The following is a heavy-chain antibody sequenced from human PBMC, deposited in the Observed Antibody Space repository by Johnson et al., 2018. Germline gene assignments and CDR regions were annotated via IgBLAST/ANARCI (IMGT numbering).Heavy chain of an antibody. J-gene: IGHJ3*02. Sequence: VQLVESGGGLVQPGGSLRLSCAASGFTFSSYAMSWVRQAPGKGLEWVSAISGSGGSTYYADSVKGRFPISRDNSKKPRYLQMNSLRAEDTAGYYCAKVLGRDDPRGGCSSTSCRLYAFDIWGQGTMVTVSS. CDR1: GFTFSSYA. CDR3: AKVLGRDDPRGGCSSTSCRLYAFDI. V-gene: IGHV3-23*04. CDR2: ISGSGGST. D-gene: IGHD2-2*01.